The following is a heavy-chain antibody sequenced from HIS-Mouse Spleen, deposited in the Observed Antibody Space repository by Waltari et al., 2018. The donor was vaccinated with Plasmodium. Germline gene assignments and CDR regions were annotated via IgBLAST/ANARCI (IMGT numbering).Heavy chain of an antibody. J-gene: IGHJ2*01. Sequence: EVQLVESGGGLVQPGGSLRLSCAASGFTFSSYWMSWVRQAPGKGLAWVANIKKDGSEKYYVDSGKGRFTISRDNAKNALYLQMNSLRAEDTAVYYCASSWYWYFDLWGRGTLVTVSS. CDR2: IKKDGSEK. V-gene: IGHV3-7*01. D-gene: IGHD6-13*01. CDR1: GFTFSSYW. CDR3: ASSWYWYFDL.